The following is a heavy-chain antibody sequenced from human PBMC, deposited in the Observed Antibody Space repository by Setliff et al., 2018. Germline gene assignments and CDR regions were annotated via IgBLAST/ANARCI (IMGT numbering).Heavy chain of an antibody. J-gene: IGHJ6*03. D-gene: IGHD3-16*02. CDR2: FDPEDEET. V-gene: IGHV1-24*01. CDR1: GYRLIEVS. CDR3: ARVKAPALYYYMDV. Sequence: ASVKVSCKVSGYRLIEVSMHWVRQAPGKGLEWMGGFDPEDEETVYAQKFQGRVTMTEDTSTDTAYMELSRLRSDDTAVYYCARVKAPALYYYMDVWGKGTTVTVSS.